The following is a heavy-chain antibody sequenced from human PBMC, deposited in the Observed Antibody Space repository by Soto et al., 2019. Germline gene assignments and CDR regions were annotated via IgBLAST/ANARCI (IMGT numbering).Heavy chain of an antibody. CDR3: ARYERNSFDY. J-gene: IGHJ4*02. Sequence: PSETLSLTCTVSGGSISSYYWSWIRQPAGKGLEWIGYIYYSGSTNYNPSLKSRVTISVDTSKNQFSLKLSSVTAADTAVYYCARYERNSFDYWGQGTLVTVSS. D-gene: IGHD3-3*01. V-gene: IGHV4-59*01. CDR1: GGSISSYY. CDR2: IYYSGST.